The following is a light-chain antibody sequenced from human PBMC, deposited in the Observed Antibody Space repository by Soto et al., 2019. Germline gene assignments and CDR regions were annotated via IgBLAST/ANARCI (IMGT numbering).Light chain of an antibody. J-gene: IGKJ5*01. CDR3: QQRSNWPPIT. Sequence: EIVLTQSPATLSLSPGERSTLSCRASQGVSNYLAWYQQKPGQAPRLLIYDASNRATGIPARFSGSGSGTDFTLTISSLEPEDFAVYYCQQRSNWPPITFGQGTRLEI. CDR1: QGVSNY. V-gene: IGKV3-11*01. CDR2: DAS.